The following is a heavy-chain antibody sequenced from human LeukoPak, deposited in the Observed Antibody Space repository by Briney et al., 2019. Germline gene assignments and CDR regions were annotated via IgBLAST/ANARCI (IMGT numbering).Heavy chain of an antibody. CDR3: ARLQQLVDY. CDR1: AGSISSSSYY. Sequence: SETLSLTCTVSAGSISSSSYYWGWIRQPPGKGLEWIGSIYYSGSTYYNPSLKSRVTISEDTSKNQFSLKLSSVTAADTAVYYCARLQQLVDYWGQGTLVTVSS. D-gene: IGHD6-13*01. V-gene: IGHV4-39*01. J-gene: IGHJ4*02. CDR2: IYYSGST.